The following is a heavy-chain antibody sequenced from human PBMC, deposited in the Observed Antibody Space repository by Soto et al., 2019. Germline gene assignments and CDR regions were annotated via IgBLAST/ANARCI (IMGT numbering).Heavy chain of an antibody. CDR1: GFTFSTYA. D-gene: IGHD3-10*01. CDR2: VSDGGSDA. V-gene: IGHV3-23*01. J-gene: IGHJ4*02. Sequence: EVQLLESGGGLVQPGGSLRLSCAASGFTFSTYAMSWVRQPPGKGLEWVSIVSDGGSDAFYADSVKGRFAISRDNSKNTVYLQMNSLTAEDTAVYYCAKHCVSGEVDYWGQGTPVTVSS. CDR3: AKHCVSGEVDY.